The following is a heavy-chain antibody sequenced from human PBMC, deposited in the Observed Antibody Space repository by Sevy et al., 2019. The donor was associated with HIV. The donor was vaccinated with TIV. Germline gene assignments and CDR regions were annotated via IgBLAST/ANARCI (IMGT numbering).Heavy chain of an antibody. CDR1: GFTFSSYS. V-gene: IGHV3-21*01. CDR2: ISSSSSYI. Sequence: GGSLRLSCAASGFTFSSYSMNWVRQAPGKGLEWVSSISSSSSYIYYADSVKGRFTISRENAKNSLYLQMDSLRAEDTAIYYCARDPDWGALDRWGQGTLVTVSS. J-gene: IGHJ5*02. CDR3: ARDPDWGALDR. D-gene: IGHD7-27*01.